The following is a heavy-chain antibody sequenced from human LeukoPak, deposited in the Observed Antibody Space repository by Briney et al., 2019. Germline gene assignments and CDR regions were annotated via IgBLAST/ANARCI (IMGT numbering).Heavy chain of an antibody. V-gene: IGHV4-59*01. CDR3: ARTVTPAHDAFDI. Sequence: SETLSLTGTVSGGSISSYYWSWIRQPPGKGLEWIGYIYYSGSTNYNPSLKSRVTISVDTSKNQFSLKLSSVTAADTAVYYCARTVTPAHDAFDIWGQGTMVTVSS. CDR2: IYYSGST. D-gene: IGHD4-4*01. CDR1: GGSISSYY. J-gene: IGHJ3*02.